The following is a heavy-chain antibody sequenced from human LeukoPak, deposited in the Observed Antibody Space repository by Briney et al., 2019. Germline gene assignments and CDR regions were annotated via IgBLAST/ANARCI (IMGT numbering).Heavy chain of an antibody. J-gene: IGHJ6*03. CDR3: ARDIAAAGNYYMDV. V-gene: IGHV1-46*01. CDR2: INPSGGST. CDR1: GYTFTSYG. Sequence: GASVKVSCKASGYTFTSYGISWVRQAPGQGLEWVGIINPSGGSTSYAQKFQGRVTMTRDMSTSTVYMELSSLRSEDTAVYYCARDIAAAGNYYMDVWGKGTTVTVSS. D-gene: IGHD6-13*01.